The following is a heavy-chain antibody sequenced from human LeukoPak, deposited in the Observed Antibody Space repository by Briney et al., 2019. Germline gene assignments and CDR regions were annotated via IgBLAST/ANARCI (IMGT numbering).Heavy chain of an antibody. Sequence: GGSLRLSCAASGFTFNTYAMHWVRHAPGKGLEWVAVISYDGSNKYYADSVKGRFTISRDNSKNTLYLQMNSPRPEDTAVYYCARDNNWGSTHYWGQGTLVTVSS. CDR1: GFTFNTYA. J-gene: IGHJ4*02. V-gene: IGHV3-30-3*01. CDR3: ARDNNWGSTHY. D-gene: IGHD7-27*01. CDR2: ISYDGSNK.